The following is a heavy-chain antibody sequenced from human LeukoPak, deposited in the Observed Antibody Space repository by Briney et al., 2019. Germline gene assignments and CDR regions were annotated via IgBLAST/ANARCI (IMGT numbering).Heavy chain of an antibody. J-gene: IGHJ4*02. Sequence: SETLSLTCSVSGGSITSSTYSWGWIRQPPGQGLEWIGSFYYTGDTYYGSSLKSRVTISVDSSKNHFSLNLTSLTAADTAVYYCARLLPYCSEGICYFWEYFDSWGQGTLVTVSS. D-gene: IGHD2-15*01. V-gene: IGHV4-39*02. CDR1: GGSITSSTYS. CDR2: FYYTGDT. CDR3: ARLLPYCSEGICYFWEYFDS.